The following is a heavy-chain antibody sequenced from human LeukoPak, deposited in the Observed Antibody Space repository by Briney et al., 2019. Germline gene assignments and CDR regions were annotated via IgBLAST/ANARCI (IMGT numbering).Heavy chain of an antibody. CDR3: ARGGTQLTFPV. J-gene: IGHJ4*02. V-gene: IGHV4-59*01. D-gene: IGHD4/OR15-4a*01. CDR1: GGSISSYY. Sequence: SETLSLTCTVSGGSISSYYWSWIRQPPGRGLEWIGYIYYSGSANYNPSLKSRVTISVDTSKNQFSLKLASVSAADTAVYYCARGGTQLTFPVWGQGTLVTVSS. CDR2: IYYSGSA.